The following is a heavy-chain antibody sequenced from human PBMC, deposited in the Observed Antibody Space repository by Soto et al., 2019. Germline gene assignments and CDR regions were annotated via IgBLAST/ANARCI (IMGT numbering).Heavy chain of an antibody. CDR2: INQDGSEK. D-gene: IGHD3-22*01. CDR1: GFTFSTYW. Sequence: PGGSLRLSCAVSGFTFSTYWMSWVRQAPGKGLEWVANINQDGSEKYYVDSVKGRFTISRDNAKNSLYLQMNSLRAEDTAVYYCASPVTMIVVAFDYWGQGALVTVSS. V-gene: IGHV3-7*01. CDR3: ASPVTMIVVAFDY. J-gene: IGHJ4*02.